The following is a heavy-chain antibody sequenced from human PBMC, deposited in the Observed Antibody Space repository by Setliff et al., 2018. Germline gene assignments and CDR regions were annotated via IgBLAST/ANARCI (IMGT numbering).Heavy chain of an antibody. CDR3: ARVPNFWSGYLDY. J-gene: IGHJ4*02. CDR2: INHSGST. D-gene: IGHD3-3*01. V-gene: IGHV4-34*01. CDR1: GGSFSGYY. Sequence: SETLSLTCAVYGGSFSGYYWSWIRQPPGKGLGWIGEINHSGSTNYNPSLKSRVTISVDTSKNQFSLKLSSVTAADTAVYYCARVPNFWSGYLDYWGQGTLVTVSS.